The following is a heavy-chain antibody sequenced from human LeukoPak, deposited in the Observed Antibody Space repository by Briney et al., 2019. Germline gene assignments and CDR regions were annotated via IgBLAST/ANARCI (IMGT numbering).Heavy chain of an antibody. CDR2: INPNSGGT. CDR3: ARGMPGDSSGYRLFDY. D-gene: IGHD3-22*01. CDR1: GYTFTGYY. J-gene: IGHJ4*02. Sequence: ASVNVSCKASGYTFTGYYLHWVRQAPGQGLEWMGRINPNSGGTNYAQKFQGRVTMTRDTSISTAYMELSRLRSDDTAVYYCARGMPGDSSGYRLFDYWGQGTLVTVSS. V-gene: IGHV1-2*06.